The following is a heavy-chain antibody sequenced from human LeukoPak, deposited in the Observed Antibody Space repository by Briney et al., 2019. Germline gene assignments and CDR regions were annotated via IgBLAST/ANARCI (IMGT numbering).Heavy chain of an antibody. CDR3: AAYDSSGYIRGNAFDI. CDR2: IVVGSGDT. Sequence: SVKVSCKASGFTFSTSAVQWVRQARGQRLEWIGWIVVGSGDTSYAQKFQERVTITRDMSTSTVYMELSSLRSEDTAVYYCAAYDSSGYIRGNAFDIWGQGTMVTVSS. J-gene: IGHJ3*02. D-gene: IGHD3-22*01. V-gene: IGHV1-58*01. CDR1: GFTFSTSA.